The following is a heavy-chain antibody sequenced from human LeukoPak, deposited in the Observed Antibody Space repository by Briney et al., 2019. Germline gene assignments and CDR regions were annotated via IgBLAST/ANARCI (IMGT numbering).Heavy chain of an antibody. D-gene: IGHD1-14*01. CDR1: GFTFDDYA. J-gene: IGHJ4*02. CDR3: AKDIGQLGMAPTGFDY. Sequence: PGRPLRLSCAASGFTFDDYAIHWVRQAPGKGLEWVSGIGWNSGSIGYADSVKGRFIISRDNAKKSLYLQMNSLRVEDTALYYCAKDIGQLGMAPTGFDYWGQGTLVTVSS. V-gene: IGHV3-9*01. CDR2: IGWNSGSI.